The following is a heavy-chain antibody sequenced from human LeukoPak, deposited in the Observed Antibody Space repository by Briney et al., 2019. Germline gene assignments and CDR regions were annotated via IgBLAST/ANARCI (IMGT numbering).Heavy chain of an antibody. J-gene: IGHJ4*02. CDR1: GFTFSSYG. V-gene: IGHV3-33*01. CDR2: IWYDGGNK. D-gene: IGHD3-10*01. Sequence: GGSLRLSCAASGFTFSSYGMHWVRQAPGKGLEWVAVIWYDGGNKYYADSVKGRFTISRDNSKNTLYLQMNSLRAEDTAVYYCAREDVYFGYFDYWGQGTLVTVSS. CDR3: AREDVYFGYFDY.